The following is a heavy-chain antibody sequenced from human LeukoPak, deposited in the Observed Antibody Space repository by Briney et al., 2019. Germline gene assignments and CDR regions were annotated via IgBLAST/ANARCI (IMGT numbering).Heavy chain of an antibody. CDR1: GFTFSSYG. CDR3: AKDKGLGYYFDY. D-gene: IGHD6-19*01. CDR2: IRYDGSNK. Sequence: GGSLRLSCAASGFTFSSYGMHWVCQAPGKGLEWVAFIRYDGSNKYYADSVKGRFTISRDNSKNTLYLQMNSLRAEDTAVYYCAKDKGLGYYFDYWGQGTLVTVSS. J-gene: IGHJ4*02. V-gene: IGHV3-30*02.